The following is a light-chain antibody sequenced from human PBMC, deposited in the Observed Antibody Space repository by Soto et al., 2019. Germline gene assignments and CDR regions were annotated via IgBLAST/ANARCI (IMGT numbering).Light chain of an antibody. CDR2: GAS. Sequence: EIVMTQSPATLSVSPGERVTLSCRASQSVSSNLAWYQQKPGQAPRLLIYGASTRATGIPARFSGRGSGTEFTLTISSLQSEDSAVYYCQQYNNWPRTFGQGTKVDIK. CDR1: QSVSSN. CDR3: QQYNNWPRT. J-gene: IGKJ1*01. V-gene: IGKV3-15*01.